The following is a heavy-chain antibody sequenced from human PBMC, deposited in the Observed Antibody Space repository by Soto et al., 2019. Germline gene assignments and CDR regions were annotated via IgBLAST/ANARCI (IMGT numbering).Heavy chain of an antibody. CDR2: ISSSSSYI. V-gene: IGHV3-21*01. Sequence: EVQLVESGGGLVKPGGSLRLSCAASGFTFSSYSMNWVRQAPGKGLEWVSSISSSSSYIYYADSVKGRFTISRDNDKNSLYLQINSLRAEDTAVYYCASVLFMITLGGVIVDSRNDGFDIWGQGTMVTVSS. CDR1: GFTFSSYS. CDR3: ASVLFMITLGGVIVDSRNDGFDI. D-gene: IGHD3-16*02. J-gene: IGHJ3*02.